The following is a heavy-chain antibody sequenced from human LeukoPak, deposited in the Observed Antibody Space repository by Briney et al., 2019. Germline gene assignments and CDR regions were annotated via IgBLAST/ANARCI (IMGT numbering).Heavy chain of an antibody. V-gene: IGHV3-23*01. Sequence: PGGSLRLSCAASGFTLSTYALSWVRQAPGKGLEWVSAISANGDTTYYADSVRGRFTISRDNSKNTLYLHMNSLRAEDTAVYYCANWQSGSRVFFDYWGQGTLVTVSS. CDR3: ANWQSGSRVFFDY. D-gene: IGHD1-26*01. J-gene: IGHJ4*02. CDR1: GFTLSTYA. CDR2: ISANGDTT.